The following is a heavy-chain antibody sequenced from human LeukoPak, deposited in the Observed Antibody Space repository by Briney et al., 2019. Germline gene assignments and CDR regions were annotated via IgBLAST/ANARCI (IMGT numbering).Heavy chain of an antibody. D-gene: IGHD5-24*01. V-gene: IGHV3-49*03. CDR1: GFTFGDYA. CDR2: IRSKAYGGTT. Sequence: GGSLRLSCTASGFTFGDYAMSWFRQAPGKGLEWVGFIRSKAYGGTTEYAASVKGRFTISRDDSKSIAYLQMNSLKTEDTAVYYRTRGDADGYNSNFDYWGQGTLVTASS. J-gene: IGHJ4*02. CDR3: TRGDADGYNSNFDY.